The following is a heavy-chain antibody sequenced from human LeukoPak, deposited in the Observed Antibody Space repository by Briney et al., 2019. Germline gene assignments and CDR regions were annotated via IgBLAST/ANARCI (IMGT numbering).Heavy chain of an antibody. V-gene: IGHV4-39*01. CDR2: IYYGGST. CDR3: ASRPYDSSSFDP. J-gene: IGHJ5*02. CDR1: GGSISSSSYY. D-gene: IGHD3-3*01. Sequence: SSETLSLTCTVSGGSISSSSYYWGWIRQPPGKGLEWIGSIYYGGSTYYNPSLKSRVTISVDTSKNQFSLKLSSVTAADTAVYYCASRPYDSSSFDPWGQGTLVTVSS.